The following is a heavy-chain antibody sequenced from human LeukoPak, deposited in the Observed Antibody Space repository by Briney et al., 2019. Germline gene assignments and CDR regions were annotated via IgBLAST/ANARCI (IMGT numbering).Heavy chain of an antibody. Sequence: GGSLRLSCAASGFSFTRYSMNWVRQAPGKGLEWVSAISGSGGSTYYADCVKGRFTISRDNSKNTLFLQMNSLRAEDTAVYYCAKDLGYCSSFSCPFDYWGQGTLVTVSS. D-gene: IGHD2-2*01. CDR1: GFSFTRYS. J-gene: IGHJ4*02. CDR3: AKDLGYCSSFSCPFDY. V-gene: IGHV3-23*01. CDR2: ISGSGGST.